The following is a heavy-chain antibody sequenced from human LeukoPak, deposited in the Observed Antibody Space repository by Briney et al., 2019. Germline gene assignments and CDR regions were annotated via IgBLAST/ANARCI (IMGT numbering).Heavy chain of an antibody. CDR1: GFNFSTLG. CDR2: IWYDGTKK. J-gene: IGHJ4*02. D-gene: IGHD1-26*01. V-gene: IGHV3-33*01. Sequence: PGKSLRLSCAASGFNFSTLGLHWVRQAPGKGLEGVADIWYDGTKKYYADSVKGRLTLSRDISMNTLYLQMNSLRAEDTAVYYCAGAFGSYIDYWGQGTLVTVSS. CDR3: AGAFGSYIDY.